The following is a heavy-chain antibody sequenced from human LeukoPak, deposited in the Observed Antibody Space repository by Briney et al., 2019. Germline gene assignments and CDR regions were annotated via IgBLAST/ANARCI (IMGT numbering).Heavy chain of an antibody. Sequence: PGGSLRLSCAASGFTLSSYAMTWVRQAPGKGLEWGSTISDSGGTTYYADSVKGRFTISRDKSKNTLYLQLNSLRAEDTAVYFCAKDYGDYSSWFDPWGQGTLVTVSS. CDR3: AKDYGDYSSWFDP. J-gene: IGHJ5*02. V-gene: IGHV3-23*01. D-gene: IGHD4-17*01. CDR2: ISDSGGTT. CDR1: GFTLSSYA.